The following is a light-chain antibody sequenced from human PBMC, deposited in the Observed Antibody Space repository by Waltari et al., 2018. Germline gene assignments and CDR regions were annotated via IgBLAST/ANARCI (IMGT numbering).Light chain of an antibody. Sequence: DIEMTQSPLSLPVTPGEPASISCRASQSLLYGNGFNYVDWYLQKPGQSPQLLIYLGSNRASGVSDRFSGSGSGTDLTLKISRVEAGDVGLYYCMQGLQTPYTFGRGTKLEIK. J-gene: IGKJ2*01. V-gene: IGKV2-28*01. CDR2: LGS. CDR1: QSLLYGNGFNY. CDR3: MQGLQTPYT.